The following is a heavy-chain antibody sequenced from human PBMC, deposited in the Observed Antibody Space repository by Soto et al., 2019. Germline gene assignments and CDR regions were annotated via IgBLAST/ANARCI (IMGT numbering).Heavy chain of an antibody. CDR1: GESFSGHY. CDR2: INHSGST. Sequence: PSETLSLTCAVYGESFSGHYWSWIRQPPGKGLELIGEINHSGSTNYNPALKSRVTISVDTSKNQFSLKLSSVTAADTAVYYCARDKVYDFWSGYKVRYYGMDVWGQGTTVTVSS. D-gene: IGHD3-3*01. CDR3: ARDKVYDFWSGYKVRYYGMDV. J-gene: IGHJ6*02. V-gene: IGHV4-34*01.